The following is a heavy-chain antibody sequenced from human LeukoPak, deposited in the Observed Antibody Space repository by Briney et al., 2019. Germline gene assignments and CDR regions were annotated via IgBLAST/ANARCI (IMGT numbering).Heavy chain of an antibody. CDR1: GDSISTYY. J-gene: IGHJ5*02. CDR3: AKDSSGYYELDP. D-gene: IGHD3-22*01. V-gene: IGHV4-4*07. CDR2: IYSRGRT. Sequence: SETLSLTCTVSGDSISTYYWNWIRQPAGKGLEWIGRIYSRGRTDYNPSLKSRVNMSADTSKNQFSLNLRSVTAADTAVYYCAKDSSGYYELDPWGQGSLVTVSS.